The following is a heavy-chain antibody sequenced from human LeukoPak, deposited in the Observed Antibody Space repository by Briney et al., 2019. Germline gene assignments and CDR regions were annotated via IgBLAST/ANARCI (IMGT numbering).Heavy chain of an antibody. Sequence: PGRSLRLSCAASGFTFSSYAMHWVRQAPGKGLEWVAVISYDGSNKYYADSVKGRFTISRDNSKNTLYLQMNSLRAEDTAVYYWARGRVEEYCSSTSCQRAYYFDYWGQGTLVTVSS. V-gene: IGHV3-30*04. CDR1: GFTFSSYA. J-gene: IGHJ4*02. CDR3: ARGRVEEYCSSTSCQRAYYFDY. D-gene: IGHD2-2*01. CDR2: ISYDGSNK.